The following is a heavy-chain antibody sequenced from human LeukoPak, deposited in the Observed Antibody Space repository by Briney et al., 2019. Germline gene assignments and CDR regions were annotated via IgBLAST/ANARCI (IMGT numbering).Heavy chain of an antibody. V-gene: IGHV4-34*01. J-gene: IGHJ4*02. CDR1: GGSFSGYY. Sequence: PSETLSLTCAVYGGSFSGYYWSWIRQPPGKGLEWIGEINHSGSTNYNPSLKSRVTISVDTSKNQFSLKLSSVTAADTAVYYCAVGRMVATRRAIDYWGQGTLVTVSS. CDR2: INHSGST. D-gene: IGHD5-12*01. CDR3: AVGRMVATRRAIDY.